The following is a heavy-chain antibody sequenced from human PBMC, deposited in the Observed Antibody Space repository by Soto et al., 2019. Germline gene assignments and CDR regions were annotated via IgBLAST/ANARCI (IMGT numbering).Heavy chain of an antibody. CDR2: INAGNGNT. V-gene: IGHV1-3*01. Sequence: ASVKVSCKASGYAFTSYAMHWVRQAPGQRLEWMGWINAGNGNTKYSQKFQGRVTITRDTSASTAYMELSSLRSEDTAVYYCARGGYCSSTSCYFSSGNWFDPWGQGTLVTVSS. CDR3: ARGGYCSSTSCYFSSGNWFDP. J-gene: IGHJ5*02. D-gene: IGHD2-2*03. CDR1: GYAFTSYA.